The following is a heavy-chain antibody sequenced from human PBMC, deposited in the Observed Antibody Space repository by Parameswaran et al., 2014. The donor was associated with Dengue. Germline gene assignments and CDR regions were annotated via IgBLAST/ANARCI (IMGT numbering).Heavy chain of an antibody. V-gene: IGHV4-34*01. CDR2: INHSGST. Sequence: ASETLSLTCAVYGGSFSGYYWSWIRQPPGKGLEWIGEINHSGSTNYNPSLKSRVTISVDTSKNQFSLKLSSVTAADTAVYYCASSYSSGWYATGNWFDPWGQGTLVTVSS. CDR3: ASSYSSGWYATGNWFDP. CDR1: GGSFSGYY. J-gene: IGHJ5*02. D-gene: IGHD6-19*01.